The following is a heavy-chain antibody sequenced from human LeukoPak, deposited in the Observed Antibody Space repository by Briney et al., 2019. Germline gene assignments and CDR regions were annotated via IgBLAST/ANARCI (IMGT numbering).Heavy chain of an antibody. CDR2: IKQDGSEK. Sequence: GGSLRLSCAASGFTFSSYWMSWVRQAPGKGLEWVANIKQDGSEKYYVDSVKGRFTISRDNAKNSLYLQMNSLRAEDTAVYYCARDPYGGYVHWFDPWGQGTLVTVSS. D-gene: IGHD4-17*01. J-gene: IGHJ5*02. CDR1: GFTFSSYW. V-gene: IGHV3-7*01. CDR3: ARDPYGGYVHWFDP.